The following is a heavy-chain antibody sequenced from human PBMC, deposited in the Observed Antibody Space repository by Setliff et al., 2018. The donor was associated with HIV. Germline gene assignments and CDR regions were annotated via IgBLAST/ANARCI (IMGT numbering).Heavy chain of an antibody. D-gene: IGHD3-3*01. CDR3: TRSPGLRFVDS. V-gene: IGHV4-39*01. CDR1: GGSISSSSHY. J-gene: IGHJ4*02. CDR2: IYNDGST. Sequence: NPSETLSLTCTVSGGSISSSSHYWGWIRQPPGKGLERIGSIYNDGSTYYNPSLKSRVTISVDTSKNQFSLKLKSVTAADTALYYFTRSPGLRFVDSWGQGTLVTVSS.